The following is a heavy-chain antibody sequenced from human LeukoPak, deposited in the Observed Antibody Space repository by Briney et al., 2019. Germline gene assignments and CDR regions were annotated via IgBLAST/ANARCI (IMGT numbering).Heavy chain of an antibody. V-gene: IGHV3-7*01. D-gene: IGHD1-26*01. Sequence: QTGGSLRLSCAASGFTFSDYWMSWVRQVPGKGLEWVANIKQDGSEKYYVDSVKGRFTISRDNAKNSLYLQMNSLRAEDTAVYYCARGGIKYGRWEYWGQGTLVTVSS. CDR3: ARGGIKYGRWEY. J-gene: IGHJ4*02. CDR2: IKQDGSEK. CDR1: GFTFSDYW.